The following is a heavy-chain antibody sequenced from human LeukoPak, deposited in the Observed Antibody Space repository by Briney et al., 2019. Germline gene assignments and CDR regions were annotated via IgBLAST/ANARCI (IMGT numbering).Heavy chain of an antibody. J-gene: IGHJ3*02. Sequence: KTSETLPLTCTVSGGSISSYYWSWIRQPPGKGLEWIGYIYYSGSTNYNPSLKSRVTISVDTSKNQFSLKLSSVTAADTAVYYCARDDGSDAFDIWGQGTMVTVSS. CDR2: IYYSGST. CDR3: ARDDGSDAFDI. CDR1: GGSISSYY. V-gene: IGHV4-59*01. D-gene: IGHD5-24*01.